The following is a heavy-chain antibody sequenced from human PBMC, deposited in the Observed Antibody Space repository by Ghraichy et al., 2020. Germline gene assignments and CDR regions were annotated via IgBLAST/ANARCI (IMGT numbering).Heavy chain of an antibody. Sequence: GESLNISGAASGFTYSDYLMSWVRQAPGKGLEWVATINQDGSEKFYVDSVKGRFAISRDNARTSLFLQMNSLRAEDTAVYYCARDAGLSWFDPWGQGTLVTVSS. CDR3: ARDAGLSWFDP. CDR2: INQDGSEK. V-gene: IGHV3-7*01. D-gene: IGHD2/OR15-2a*01. CDR1: GFTYSDYL. J-gene: IGHJ5*02.